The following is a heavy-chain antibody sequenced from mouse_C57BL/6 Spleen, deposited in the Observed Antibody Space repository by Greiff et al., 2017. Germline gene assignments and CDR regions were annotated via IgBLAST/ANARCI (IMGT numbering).Heavy chain of an antibody. D-gene: IGHD1-1*01. CDR1: GYTFTSYW. Sequence: QVQLQQPGAELVRPGSSVKLSCKASGYTFTSYWMPWVKQRPIQGLEWLGNIDPSDSETHYNQKFKDKAKLTVDKSSSTAYMQLSSLTSEDSAVYYCARGGYYYGSSYVGWYFDVWGTGTTVTVSS. CDR2: IDPSDSET. V-gene: IGHV1-52*01. CDR3: ARGGYYYGSSYVGWYFDV. J-gene: IGHJ1*03.